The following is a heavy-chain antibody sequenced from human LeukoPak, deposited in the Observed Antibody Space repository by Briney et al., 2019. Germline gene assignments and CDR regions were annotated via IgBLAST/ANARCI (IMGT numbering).Heavy chain of an antibody. J-gene: IGHJ6*02. V-gene: IGHV4-39*01. Sequence: NTSETLSLTCTVSGGSISSSSYYWGWLRQPPGKGLEWIGSIYYSGSTYYNPSLKSRVTISVDTSKSQFSLKLSSVTAADTAVYYCARGFYDSSGSVIPFTHYYYGMDVWGQGTTVTVSS. CDR2: IYYSGST. CDR3: ARGFYDSSGSVIPFTHYYYGMDV. D-gene: IGHD3-22*01. CDR1: GGSISSSSYY.